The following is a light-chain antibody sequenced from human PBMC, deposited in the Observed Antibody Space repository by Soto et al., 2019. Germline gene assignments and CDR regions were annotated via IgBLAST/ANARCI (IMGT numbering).Light chain of an antibody. J-gene: IGLJ1*01. Sequence: QSVLTQPSSLSGSPGQSITISCTGTGSDIGVYNYVSWYQQHPGKAPKLMIYEVSNRPSGVSNRFSGSKSGNTASLTISGLQAEDEADYYCSTYTTSTPIYVFGTRTKVTVL. CDR3: STYTTSTPIYV. CDR1: GSDIGVYNY. V-gene: IGLV2-14*01. CDR2: EVS.